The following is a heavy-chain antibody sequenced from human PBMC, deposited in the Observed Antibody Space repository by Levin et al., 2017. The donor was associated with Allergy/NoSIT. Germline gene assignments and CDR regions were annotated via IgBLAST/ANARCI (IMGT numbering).Heavy chain of an antibody. D-gene: IGHD6-19*01. CDR3: AKRVSGWYWIDY. V-gene: IGHV3-23*01. CDR2: LSTGGGST. CDR1: GFTFSSYA. J-gene: IGHJ4*02. Sequence: GESLKISCAASGFTFSSYAMSWVRQAPGKGLEWVSALSTGGGSTYYAGSVKGRFTISRDNSKNTLYLQMNSLRAEDTAVYYCAKRVSGWYWIDYWGQGTLVTVSS.